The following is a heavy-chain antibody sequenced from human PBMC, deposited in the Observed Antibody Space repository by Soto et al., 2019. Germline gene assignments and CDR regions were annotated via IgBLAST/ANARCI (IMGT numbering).Heavy chain of an antibody. V-gene: IGHV5-51*01. J-gene: IGHJ6*02. CDR3: ARGRQYCTSQICLAHYYYALDV. D-gene: IGHD2-8*01. CDR2: IYPGDSVT. Sequence: EMQLVQSGTEVKKPGESLKISCTATGYSFTNYWIGWVRQMPGKGLEWRGTIYPGDSVTRYGPAFEGQVTISADKSITTAYLQWSSLKASDTVVYFCARGRQYCTSQICLAHYYYALDVWGQGTTVIVSS. CDR1: GYSFTNYW.